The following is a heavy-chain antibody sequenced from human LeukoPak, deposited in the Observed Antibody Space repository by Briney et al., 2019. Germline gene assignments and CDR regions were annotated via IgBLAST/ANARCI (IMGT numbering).Heavy chain of an antibody. J-gene: IGHJ5*02. D-gene: IGHD2-15*01. CDR3: AREGGRGSGASLTPNNWFDP. V-gene: IGHV4-31*03. CDR1: GGSVSSGNYY. Sequence: SETLSLTCTVSGGSVSSGNYYWSWIRQHPGKGLEWIGYIYYSGSTYYNPSLKSRVTISVDTSKNQFSLKLSSVTAADTAVYYCAREGGRGSGASLTPNNWFDPWGQGTLVTVSS. CDR2: IYYSGST.